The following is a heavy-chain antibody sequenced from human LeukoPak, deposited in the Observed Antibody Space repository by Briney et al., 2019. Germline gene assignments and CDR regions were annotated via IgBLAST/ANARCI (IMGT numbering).Heavy chain of an antibody. V-gene: IGHV1-8*01. D-gene: IGHD7-27*01. CDR3: ARGPPNWGMVGY. CDR2: MKSNNGHT. CDR1: GYIFTSFD. J-gene: IGHJ4*02. Sequence: ASVKVSCTASGYIFTSFDFNWVRQATGQGLEWMGWMKSNNGHTGYAQRFQGRVTMTRDTSISTAYMELSSLTFEDTAVYYCARGPPNWGMVGYWGQGTLVTVSS.